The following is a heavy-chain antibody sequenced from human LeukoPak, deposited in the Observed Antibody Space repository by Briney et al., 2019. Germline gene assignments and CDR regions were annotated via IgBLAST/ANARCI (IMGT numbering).Heavy chain of an antibody. J-gene: IGHJ4*02. Sequence: ASVKVSCKASGGTFSSYAISWVRQAPGQGLEWMGGIIPIFGTANYAQKFQGRVTITADKSTSTAYMELSSLRSEDTAVYYCARDGGIVGSYYFDYWGQGTLVTVSS. CDR1: GGTFSSYA. CDR2: IIPIFGTA. V-gene: IGHV1-69*06. D-gene: IGHD1-26*01. CDR3: ARDGGIVGSYYFDY.